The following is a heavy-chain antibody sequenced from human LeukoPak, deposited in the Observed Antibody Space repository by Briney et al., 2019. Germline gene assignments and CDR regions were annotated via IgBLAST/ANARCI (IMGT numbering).Heavy chain of an antibody. V-gene: IGHV4-59*08. CDR3: ARQVAATAPVGY. CDR2: IYYNGST. Sequence: SETLSLTCTVSGGSTGSYHWSWIRQPPGKGLEWIGHIYYNGSTNYNPSLKSRVTISVDTSKNQFSLKLTSVTAADTAVYYCARQVAATAPVGYWGQGTLVTVSS. D-gene: IGHD6-13*01. CDR1: GGSTGSYH. J-gene: IGHJ4*02.